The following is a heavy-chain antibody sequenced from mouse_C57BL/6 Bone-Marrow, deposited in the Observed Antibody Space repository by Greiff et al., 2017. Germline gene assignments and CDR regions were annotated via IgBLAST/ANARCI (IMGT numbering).Heavy chain of an antibody. CDR1: GFNIKDDY. CDR2: FDPENGDT. J-gene: IGHJ4*01. CDR3: TTRQLEQYYAMDY. D-gene: IGHD6-1*02. Sequence: VQLQQSGAELVRPGASVKLSCTASGFNIKDDYLHWVKQRPAQGLEWIGWFDPENGDTDYASKFQGKATITADTSSNTAYLQLSRRTSADTAVYYCTTRQLEQYYAMDYWGQGTSVTSSS. V-gene: IGHV14-4*01.